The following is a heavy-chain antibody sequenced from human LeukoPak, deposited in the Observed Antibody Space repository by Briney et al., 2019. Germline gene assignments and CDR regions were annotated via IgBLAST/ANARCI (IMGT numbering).Heavy chain of an antibody. V-gene: IGHV3-66*02. D-gene: IGHD3-3*01. CDR3: ARATFWSGYQKDSWYMDI. J-gene: IGHJ6*03. CDR2: IYSGDNT. Sequence: GGSLRLSCAASGFTVSSNYMSWVPQAPGRGLEWGSVIYSGDNTYYPDSVKGRFTISRDNSKNTLYLQMNSLRAEDTAVYYCARATFWSGYQKDSWYMDIWGKGTTVTVSS. CDR1: GFTVSSNY.